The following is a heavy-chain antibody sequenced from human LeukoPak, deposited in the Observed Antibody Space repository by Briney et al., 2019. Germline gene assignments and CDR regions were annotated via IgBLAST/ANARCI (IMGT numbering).Heavy chain of an antibody. CDR3: AKDMSIAARLDGYGMDV. V-gene: IGHV3-43*01. D-gene: IGHD6-6*01. CDR2: ISWDGGST. CDR1: GFTFDDYT. Sequence: PGGSLRLSCAASGFTFDDYTMHWVRQVPGKGLEWVSLISWDGGSTYYADSVKGRFTISRDNSKNSLYLQMNSLRTEDTALYYCAKDMSIAARLDGYGMDVWGQGTTVTVSS. J-gene: IGHJ6*02.